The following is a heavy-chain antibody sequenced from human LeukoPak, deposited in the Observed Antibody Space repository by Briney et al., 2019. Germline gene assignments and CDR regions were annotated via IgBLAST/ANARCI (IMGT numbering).Heavy chain of an antibody. Sequence: GGSLRLSCAASGFTFSSYGMHWVRQAPGKGLEWVAFIRYDGSNKYYADSVKGRFTISRDNSKNTLYLQMNSLRAGDTAVYYCAKLQGTYDFWSGSRTCWMDPGCYMDVWGKGTTVTVSS. D-gene: IGHD3-3*01. V-gene: IGHV3-30*02. CDR3: AKLQGTYDFWSGSRTCWMDPGCYMDV. CDR1: GFTFSSYG. J-gene: IGHJ6*03. CDR2: IRYDGSNK.